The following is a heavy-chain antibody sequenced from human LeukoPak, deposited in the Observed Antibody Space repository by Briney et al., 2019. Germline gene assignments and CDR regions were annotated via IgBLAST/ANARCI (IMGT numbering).Heavy chain of an antibody. Sequence: GGSLRLSCKTSGFIFSNYAMHWVRQAPGKGLDWVAMIWHDGATKFYADSVKGRFTISRDNSKNTLYLQMNSLRAEDTAVYYCAREDPRGSCLDYWGQGTLVTVSS. CDR1: GFIFSNYA. CDR3: AREDPRGSCLDY. CDR2: IWHDGATK. V-gene: IGHV3-33*01. D-gene: IGHD2-15*01. J-gene: IGHJ4*02.